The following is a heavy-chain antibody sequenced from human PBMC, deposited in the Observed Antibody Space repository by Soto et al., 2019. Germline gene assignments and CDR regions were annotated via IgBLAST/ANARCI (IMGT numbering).Heavy chain of an antibody. V-gene: IGHV4-30-4*01. Sequence: SETLSLTCTVSGGSISSGDYYWSWIRQPPGKGLEWIGYIYYSGSTYYNQSLKSRVTISVDTSKNQFSLKLSSVTAADTAVYYCARDQTVTCSGGSCYYYYYYGMDVWGQGTTVTVSS. CDR3: ARDQTVTCSGGSCYYYYYYGMDV. D-gene: IGHD2-15*01. CDR2: IYYSGST. J-gene: IGHJ6*02. CDR1: GGSISSGDYY.